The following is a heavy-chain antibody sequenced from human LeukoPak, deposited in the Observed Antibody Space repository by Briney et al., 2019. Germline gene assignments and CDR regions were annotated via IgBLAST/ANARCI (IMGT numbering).Heavy chain of an antibody. V-gene: IGHV3-9*01. Sequence: GGSLRLSCAASGFTFDDYAMHWVRQAPGKGLEWVSGISWNSGSIGYADSVKGRFTISRDNAKNSLYLQMNSLRAEDTAVYYCARSDGSSWYKGDAFDIWGQGTMVTVSS. CDR3: ARSDGSSWYKGDAFDI. CDR2: ISWNSGSI. J-gene: IGHJ3*02. D-gene: IGHD6-13*01. CDR1: GFTFDDYA.